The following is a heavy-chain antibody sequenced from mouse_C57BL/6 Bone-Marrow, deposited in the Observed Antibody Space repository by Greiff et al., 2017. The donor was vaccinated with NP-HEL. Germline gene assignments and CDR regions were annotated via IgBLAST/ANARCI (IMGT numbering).Heavy chain of an antibody. CDR2: INPNNGGT. Sequence: EVQLQQSGPELVKPGASVKIPCKASGYTFTDYYMDWVKQSHGKSLEWIGDINPNNGGTIYNQKFKGKATLTVDKSSSTAYMELRSLTSEDTAVYYCARLLYYYGSSYWYFDVWGTGTTVTVSS. CDR3: ARLLYYYGSSYWYFDV. CDR1: GYTFTDYY. J-gene: IGHJ1*03. D-gene: IGHD1-1*01. V-gene: IGHV1-18*01.